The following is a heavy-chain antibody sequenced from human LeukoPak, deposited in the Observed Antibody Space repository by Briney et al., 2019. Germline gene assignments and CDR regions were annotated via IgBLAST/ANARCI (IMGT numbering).Heavy chain of an antibody. J-gene: IGHJ4*02. CDR2: ISDSGGRT. CDR3: AKRGVVIRVILVGFHKEAYYFDS. V-gene: IGHV3-23*01. CDR1: GITLSNYG. Sequence: GGSLRPSCAVSGITLSNYGMSWVRQAPGKGLEWVAGISDSGGRTNYADSAKGRFTISRDNPKNTLYLQMNSLRAEDTAVYFCAKRGVVIRVILVGFHKEAYYFDSWGQGALVTVSS. D-gene: IGHD3-22*01.